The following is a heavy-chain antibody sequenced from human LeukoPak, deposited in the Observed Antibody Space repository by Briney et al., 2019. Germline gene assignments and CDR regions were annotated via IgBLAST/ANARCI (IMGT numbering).Heavy chain of an antibody. CDR1: GGSISSYY. D-gene: IGHD3-3*01. V-gene: IGHV4-4*07. CDR2: IYTSGST. CDR3: ARSPVFWSGYYPYYFDY. J-gene: IGHJ4*02. Sequence: KPSEILSLTCTVSGGSISSYYWSWIRQPAGKGLEWIGRIYTSGSTNYNPSLKSRVTMSVDTSKNQFSLKLSSVTAADTAVYYCARSPVFWSGYYPYYFDYWGQGTLVTVSS.